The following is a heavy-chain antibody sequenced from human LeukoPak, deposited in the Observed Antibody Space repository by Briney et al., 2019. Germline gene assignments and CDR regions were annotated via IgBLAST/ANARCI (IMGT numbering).Heavy chain of an antibody. CDR1: GFTFSGYS. V-gene: IGHV3-21*01. D-gene: IGHD3-22*01. CDR3: AREVSEGFDF. J-gene: IGHJ4*02. CDR2: FGTRSTSV. Sequence: SEGSLRLSCTASGFTFSGYSMNWIRKAPGKGLEWVSSFGTRSTSVYHAGSVKGRFAISRDNAKNSLYLQMNSLRAEDTALYYCAREVSEGFDFWGQGTLVTVSS.